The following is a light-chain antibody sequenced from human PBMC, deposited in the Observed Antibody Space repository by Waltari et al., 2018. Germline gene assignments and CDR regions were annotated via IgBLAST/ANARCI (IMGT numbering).Light chain of an antibody. J-gene: IGKJ2*01. V-gene: IGKV3D-15*01. CDR2: GAA. CDR3: QQYNIWPPYT. Sequence: EIVMTQSPATLSVSPGERATLSCRASQSVSSNLAWYQQKPGLAPRLLIYGAATRATGIPARFSGSGSGTEFTLTISSLQSEDFAVYYCQQYNIWPPYTFGQGTKLEIK. CDR1: QSVSSN.